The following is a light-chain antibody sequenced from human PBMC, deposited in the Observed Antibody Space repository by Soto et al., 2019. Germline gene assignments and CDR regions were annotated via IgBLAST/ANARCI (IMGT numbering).Light chain of an antibody. V-gene: IGKV3-11*01. J-gene: IGKJ5*01. CDR2: DAS. Sequence: EVVLTQSPATLSLSPGARATLSCRARQSVRTSLAWYQHKPGQAPRLVIYDASLRANGVPARFGGSGSGTDFTLTINSLEPEDFAVYYGQQRNVWPPITFGQGTRLEIK. CDR1: QSVRTS. CDR3: QQRNVWPPIT.